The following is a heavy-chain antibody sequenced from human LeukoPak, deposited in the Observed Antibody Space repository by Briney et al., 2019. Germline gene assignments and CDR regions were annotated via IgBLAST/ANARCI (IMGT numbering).Heavy chain of an antibody. CDR1: GGSISSGGYY. Sequence: SETLSLTCTVSGGSISSGGYYWSWIRQHPGKGLEWIGYIYYSGSTYYNPSLKSRVTISVDTSKNQFSLKLSSVTAADTAVYYCARAIALVRHGMGVWGQGTTVTVSS. D-gene: IGHD6-6*01. V-gene: IGHV4-31*03. J-gene: IGHJ6*02. CDR3: ARAIALVRHGMGV. CDR2: IYYSGST.